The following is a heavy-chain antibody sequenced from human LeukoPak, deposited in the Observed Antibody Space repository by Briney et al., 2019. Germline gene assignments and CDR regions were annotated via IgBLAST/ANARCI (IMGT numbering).Heavy chain of an antibody. V-gene: IGHV3-30-3*01. J-gene: IGHJ4*02. CDR3: AKVSYDSGAYYSSLDY. Sequence: PGRSLRLSCAASGFTFSSYAMHWVRQAPGKGLEWVAVISYDGSNKYYADSVKGRFTISRDNSRTTLFLQMSSLRAEDTAVYYCAKVSYDSGAYYSSLDYWGQGTLVTVSS. CDR1: GFTFSSYA. CDR2: ISYDGSNK. D-gene: IGHD3-22*01.